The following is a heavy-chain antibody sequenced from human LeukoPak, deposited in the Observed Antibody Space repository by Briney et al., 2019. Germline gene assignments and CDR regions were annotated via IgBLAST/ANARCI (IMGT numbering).Heavy chain of an antibody. V-gene: IGHV3-23*01. J-gene: IGHJ4*02. CDR1: GFTFSSYA. Sequence: GSLRLSCAASGFTFSSYAMSWVRQAPGKGLEWVSAISGSGGSTYYADSVKGRFTISRDNSKNTLYLQMNSLRAEDTAVYYCAKTGAVAGTWPWGEDHDYFDYWGQGTLVTVSS. CDR3: AKTGAVAGTWPWGEDHDYFDY. D-gene: IGHD6-19*01. CDR2: ISGSGGST.